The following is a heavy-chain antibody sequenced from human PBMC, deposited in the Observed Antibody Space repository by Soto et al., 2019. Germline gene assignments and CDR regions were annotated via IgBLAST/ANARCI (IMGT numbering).Heavy chain of an antibody. CDR3: ARSYYYYMDV. CDR1: GGYISSYY. CDR2: IYSSGST. J-gene: IGHJ6*03. V-gene: IGHV4-59*01. Sequence: SETLSLTCSVSGGYISSYYWSWIRQPPGKELEWIGYIYSSGSTDYNPSLKSRVTISVAPSQNQFSLELSSVTTADTAVYYCARSYYYYMDVWGKGTTVTVSS.